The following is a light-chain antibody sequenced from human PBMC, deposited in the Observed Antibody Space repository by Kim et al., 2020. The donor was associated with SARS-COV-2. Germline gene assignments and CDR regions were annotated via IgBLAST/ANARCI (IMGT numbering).Light chain of an antibody. J-gene: IGKJ1*01. CDR2: DAS. CDR3: QQYNDWRT. CDR1: QSVGSN. Sequence: EIVMTQSPATLSVSPGERATLSCRASQSVGSNLAWYQQKPGQAPRLLIYDASTRATGIPARFSGSGSGTEFTLTISSLQSGDFAIYFCQQYNDWRTFGQGNKVDIK. V-gene: IGKV3-15*01.